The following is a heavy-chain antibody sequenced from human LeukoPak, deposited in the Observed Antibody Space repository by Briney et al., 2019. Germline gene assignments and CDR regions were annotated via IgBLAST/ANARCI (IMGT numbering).Heavy chain of an antibody. V-gene: IGHV1-18*01. D-gene: IGHD2-21*01. J-gene: IGHJ5*02. CDR3: ARSAVVIAHNADWFDP. CDR2: ISAYNGNT. Sequence: GASVKVSCKASGYTFTSYGISWARQAPGQGLEWMGWISAYNGNTNYAQKLQGRVTMTTDTSTSTAYMELRSLRSDDTAVYYCARSAVVIAHNADWFDPWGQGTLVTVSS. CDR1: GYTFTSYG.